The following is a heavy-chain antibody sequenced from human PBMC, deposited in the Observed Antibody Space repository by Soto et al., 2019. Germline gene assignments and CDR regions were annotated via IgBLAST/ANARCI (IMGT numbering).Heavy chain of an antibody. D-gene: IGHD3-22*01. CDR3: ARHIDYYDSSGYFDX. Sequence: SETLSLTCTVSGGSISSSSYYWGWIRQPPGKGLEWIGSIYYSGSTYYNPSLKSRVTISVDTSKNQFSLKLSSVTAADTAVYYCARHIDYYDSSGYFDXWGQGTLVTVSS. V-gene: IGHV4-39*01. CDR2: IYYSGST. J-gene: IGHJ4*02. CDR1: GGSISSSSYY.